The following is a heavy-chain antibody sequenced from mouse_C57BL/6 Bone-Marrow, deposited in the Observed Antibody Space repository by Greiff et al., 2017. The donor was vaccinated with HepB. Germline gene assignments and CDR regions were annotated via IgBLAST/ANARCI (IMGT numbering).Heavy chain of an antibody. V-gene: IGHV1-64*01. CDR2: IHPNSGST. CDR3: ARSRATAYAMDY. J-gene: IGHJ4*01. CDR1: GYTFTSYW. Sequence: QVQLQQPGAELVKPGASVKLSCKASGYTFTSYWMHWVKQRPGQGLEWIGMIHPNSGSTNYNEKFKSKATLTEDKSSSTAYMQLSSLTSEDSAVYCCARSRATAYAMDYWGQGTSVTVSS. D-gene: IGHD1-2*01.